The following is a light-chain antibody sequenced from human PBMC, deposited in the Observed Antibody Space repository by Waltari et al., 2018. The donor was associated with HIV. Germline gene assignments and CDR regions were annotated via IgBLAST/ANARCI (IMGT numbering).Light chain of an antibody. CDR3: AAWDDSLRGVV. J-gene: IGLJ2*01. V-gene: IGLV1-47*01. CDR2: RNK. CDR1: SSNIGSNY. Sequence: QSVLTQPPSASGTPGQRVTISCSGSSSNIGSNYVHWYQQLPGTTPKLLNYRNKHRPPGVPDRSPGPKSGTSASLAISGLRSEHEADYYCAAWDDSLRGVVFGGGTKLTVL.